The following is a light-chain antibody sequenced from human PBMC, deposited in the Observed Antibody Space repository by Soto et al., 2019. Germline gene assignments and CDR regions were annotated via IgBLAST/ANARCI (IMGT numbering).Light chain of an antibody. CDR3: QHYYSFPYT. Sequence: DIVMTQSPDSLAVSLGVRATITCTSSQSVFYSPNSKDYLAWYQLKPGQPPKVLITWASTRESGVPDRFSGSGSGTYFTLTISSLQAEDVAVYFCQHYYSFPYTFGQGTKLEIK. CDR2: WAS. V-gene: IGKV4-1*01. J-gene: IGKJ2*01. CDR1: QSVFYSPNSKDY.